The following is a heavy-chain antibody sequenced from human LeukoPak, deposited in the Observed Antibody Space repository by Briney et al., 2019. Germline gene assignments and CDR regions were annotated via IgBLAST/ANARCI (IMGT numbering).Heavy chain of an antibody. V-gene: IGHV4-39*01. CDR2: IYYSGST. CDR1: GGSISSSSYY. D-gene: IGHD3-22*01. Sequence: SETLSLTCTVSGGSISSSSYYWGWIRQPPGKGLDWIGSIYYSGSTYYNPSLKSRVTISVDTSKNQFSLKLSSVTAADTAVYYCARLTTYYYDSSGYDWGQGTLVTVSS. CDR3: ARLTTYYYDSSGYD. J-gene: IGHJ4*02.